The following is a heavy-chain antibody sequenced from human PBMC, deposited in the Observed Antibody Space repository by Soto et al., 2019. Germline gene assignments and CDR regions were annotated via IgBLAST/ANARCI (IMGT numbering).Heavy chain of an antibody. J-gene: IGHJ4*02. CDR3: ARDASNFDY. Sequence: GGSLRLSCAASGFTFSSYDMHWVRQATGKSLEWVSAIHTTGDTYYPDSVKGLFTISRDNAKNSLYLQMNSLRAEDTAIYYCARDASNFDYWGQGTLVTVSS. V-gene: IGHV3-13*01. CDR2: IHTTGDT. CDR1: GFTFSSYD.